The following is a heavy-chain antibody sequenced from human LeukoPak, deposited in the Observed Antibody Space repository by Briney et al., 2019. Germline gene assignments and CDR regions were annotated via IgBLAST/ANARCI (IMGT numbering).Heavy chain of an antibody. CDR3: AREGYCSGDICYHKWFDP. D-gene: IGHD2-15*01. Sequence: GASVKVSCKASGYTFTGYYMHWVRQAPGQGLEWMGWTNPNSGDTHYAQKFQGRVTMTRDTSISTTYMELIRLRSDDAAVYYCAREGYCSGDICYHKWFDPWGQGTLVTVSS. CDR2: TNPNSGDT. J-gene: IGHJ5*02. CDR1: GYTFTGYY. V-gene: IGHV1-2*02.